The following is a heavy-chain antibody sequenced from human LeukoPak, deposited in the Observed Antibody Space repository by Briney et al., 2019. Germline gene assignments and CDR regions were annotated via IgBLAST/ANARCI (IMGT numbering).Heavy chain of an antibody. CDR1: GYTLTELS. CDR3: ARGRMRGYCSGGSCPT. Sequence: ASVKVSCKVSGYTLTELSMHWVRQAPGKGLEWMGGFDPEDGETIYAQKFQGRVTMTRNTSISTAYMELSSLRSEDTAVYYCARGRMRGYCSGGSCPTWGQGTLVTVSS. V-gene: IGHV1-24*01. D-gene: IGHD2-15*01. J-gene: IGHJ5*02. CDR2: FDPEDGET.